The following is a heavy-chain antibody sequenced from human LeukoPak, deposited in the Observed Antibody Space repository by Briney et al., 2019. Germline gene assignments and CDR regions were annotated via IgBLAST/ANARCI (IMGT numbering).Heavy chain of an antibody. CDR1: GFTFSSYA. CDR2: ISGSGGST. J-gene: IGHJ5*02. Sequence: PGGSLRLSCAASGFTFSSYAMSWVRQAPGKGLEWVSAISGSGGSTYYADSVKGRFTISRDNSKNTLYLQMNSLRAEDTAVHYCAKDVSNGSWLAGANWFPPWGQGTLVTVSS. D-gene: IGHD6-13*01. CDR3: AKDVSNGSWLAGANWFPP. V-gene: IGHV3-23*01.